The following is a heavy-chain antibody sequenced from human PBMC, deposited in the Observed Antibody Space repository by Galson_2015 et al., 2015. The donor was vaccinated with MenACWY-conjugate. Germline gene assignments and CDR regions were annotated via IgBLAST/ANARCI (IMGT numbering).Heavy chain of an antibody. D-gene: IGHD3-10*01. J-gene: IGHJ3*01. CDR3: ARRTTVRRGVTDLAFDV. Sequence: QSGAEVKKPGESLKISCKGSGYSFSSHFIGWVRQVPGKGLEWMGIIYPDDSDTRYSPSFQGQVTISADKSISAAYLQWSSLKASDTAMYYCARRTTVRRGVTDLAFDVWGQGTVVTVSS. V-gene: IGHV5-51*01. CDR1: GYSFSSHF. CDR2: IYPDDSDT.